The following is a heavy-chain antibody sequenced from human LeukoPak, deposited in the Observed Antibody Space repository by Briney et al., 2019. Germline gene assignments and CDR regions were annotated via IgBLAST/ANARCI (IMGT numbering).Heavy chain of an antibody. D-gene: IGHD6-13*01. V-gene: IGHV5-51*01. CDR3: ARSTSSSWYFPFDY. Sequence: GESLKISCKGSGYSFTSYRIGWARQMPGKGLVWMGIIDTGDSDTRYSPSFQGQVTISADKSISTAYLQWSSLKASDTAMYYCARSTSSSWYFPFDYWGQGTLVTVSS. CDR2: IDTGDSDT. J-gene: IGHJ4*02. CDR1: GYSFTSYR.